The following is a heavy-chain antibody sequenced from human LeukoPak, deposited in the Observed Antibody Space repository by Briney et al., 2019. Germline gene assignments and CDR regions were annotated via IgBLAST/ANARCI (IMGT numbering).Heavy chain of an antibody. V-gene: IGHV3-48*02. CDR3: ARERPIDY. J-gene: IGHJ4*02. Sequence: GGSLRLSCVVSGFTFSNYSMNWVRQAPGKGLEWVSYISSRSSSIYYLDSVKGRFTISRDNAKNSLYLQMNSLRDEDTAVYYCARERPIDYWGQGTLVTVSS. CDR1: GFTFSNYS. CDR2: ISSRSSSI.